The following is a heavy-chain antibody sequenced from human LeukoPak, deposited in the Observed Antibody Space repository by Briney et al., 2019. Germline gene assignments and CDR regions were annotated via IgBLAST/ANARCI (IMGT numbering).Heavy chain of an antibody. CDR3: ARGLWFGDENPPYFDY. CDR1: GGSISSSSYY. Sequence: SETLSLTCTVSGGSISSSSYYWGWIRQPPGKGLEWIGSIYYSESTNYNPSLKSRVTISVDTSRNQFSLKLSSVTAADTAVYYCARGLWFGDENPPYFDYWGQGTLVTVSS. CDR2: IYYSEST. J-gene: IGHJ4*02. D-gene: IGHD3-10*01. V-gene: IGHV4-39*07.